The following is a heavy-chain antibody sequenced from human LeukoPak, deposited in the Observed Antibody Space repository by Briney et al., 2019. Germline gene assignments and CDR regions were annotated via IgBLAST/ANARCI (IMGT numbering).Heavy chain of an antibody. V-gene: IGHV4-59*01. Sequence: SETLSLTCTVSGGSISGYYWSWIRQPPAKGLEWIGHVLYSGSTTYDPSLKGRVTISVDTSKNQLSLKLSSVTAADTAVYYCARWWSCGGDCYLLDSWGQGTLVTVSS. D-gene: IGHD2-21*02. J-gene: IGHJ4*02. CDR1: GGSISGYY. CDR3: ARWWSCGGDCYLLDS. CDR2: VLYSGST.